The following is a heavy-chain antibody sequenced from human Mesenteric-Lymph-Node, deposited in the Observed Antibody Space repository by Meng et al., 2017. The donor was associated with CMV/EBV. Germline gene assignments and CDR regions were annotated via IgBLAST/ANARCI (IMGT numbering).Heavy chain of an antibody. D-gene: IGHD1-1*01. J-gene: IGHJ5*02. V-gene: IGHV1-69*13. Sequence: VKVSCKASGYSFRTYGITWVRQVTGQGLEWMGGSIPIFGTAKYSQKFQGRLTITTDDSATTGYMELRSLTSDDTAVYYCAREVGTQNWNDEKWFDPWGQGTLVTVSS. CDR3: AREVGTQNWNDEKWFDP. CDR1: GYSFRTYG. CDR2: SIPIFGTA.